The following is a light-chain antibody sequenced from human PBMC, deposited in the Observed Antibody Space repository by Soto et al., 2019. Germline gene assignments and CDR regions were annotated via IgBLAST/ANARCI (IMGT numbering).Light chain of an antibody. CDR3: MQALQTPVT. Sequence: EIVMTQSPLSLPVTPGEPASISSRSSQSPMDSKGYNYLDWYLQKAGQSPQLLIYLGSTRASGVPDRFRGSGSGTDFTLKISRVEAEDVGIYYCMQALQTPVTFGQGTRLEIK. J-gene: IGKJ5*01. CDR2: LGS. V-gene: IGKV2-28*01. CDR1: QSPMDSKGYNY.